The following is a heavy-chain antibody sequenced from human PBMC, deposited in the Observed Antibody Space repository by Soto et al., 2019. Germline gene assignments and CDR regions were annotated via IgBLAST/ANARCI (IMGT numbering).Heavy chain of an antibody. Sequence: AGSLRLSCVASGFTFDDYAMHWVRQAPGKGLEWVSLISGDGGSTYYADSVKGRFTISRDNSKNSLYLQMNSLRTEDTALYYCATAGRDGYNLAFDIWGQGTMVTVSS. D-gene: IGHD5-12*01. CDR2: ISGDGGST. CDR3: ATAGRDGYNLAFDI. J-gene: IGHJ3*02. V-gene: IGHV3-43*02. CDR1: GFTFDDYA.